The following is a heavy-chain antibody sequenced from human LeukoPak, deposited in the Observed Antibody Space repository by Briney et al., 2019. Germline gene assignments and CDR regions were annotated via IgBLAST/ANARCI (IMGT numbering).Heavy chain of an antibody. J-gene: IGHJ4*02. CDR3: ASPSPHYSDSSGYFLFY. V-gene: IGHV4-39*01. CDR1: GGSISSSSYY. D-gene: IGHD3-22*01. Sequence: SETLSLTCTVSGGSISSSSYYWAWIRQPPGQGLVWIGIIYHSGSTKYNPSLKSRVTISVDTSKNQFSLKLTSVTAADTAVYYCASPSPHYSDSSGYFLFYWGQGIRVIVSS. CDR2: IYHSGST.